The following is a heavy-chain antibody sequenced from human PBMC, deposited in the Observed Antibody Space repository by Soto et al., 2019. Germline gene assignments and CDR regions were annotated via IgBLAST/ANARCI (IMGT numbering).Heavy chain of an antibody. Sequence: GESLKISCKGSGYSFTSYWISWVRQMPGKGLEWMGRIDPSDSYTNYSPSFQGHVTVSADKSISTAYLQWSSLKASDTAMYYCARHRGGYYPTVSDYWGQGTLVTVSS. CDR2: IDPSDSYT. V-gene: IGHV5-10-1*01. J-gene: IGHJ4*02. D-gene: IGHD3-3*01. CDR3: ARHRGGYYPTVSDY. CDR1: GYSFTSYW.